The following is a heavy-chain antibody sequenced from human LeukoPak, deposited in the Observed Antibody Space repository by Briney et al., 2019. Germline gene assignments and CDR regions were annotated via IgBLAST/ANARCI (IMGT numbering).Heavy chain of an antibody. J-gene: IGHJ4*02. Sequence: GGSLRLSCAASGFTFSDYYMSWIRLAPGKGLEWVSYISSSGSTIYYADSVKGRFTISRDNAKNSLYLQMNSLRAEDTAVYYCARDKRGPTVTTIDYWGQGTLVTVSS. CDR1: GFTFSDYY. D-gene: IGHD4-17*01. CDR2: ISSSGSTI. CDR3: ARDKRGPTVTTIDY. V-gene: IGHV3-11*04.